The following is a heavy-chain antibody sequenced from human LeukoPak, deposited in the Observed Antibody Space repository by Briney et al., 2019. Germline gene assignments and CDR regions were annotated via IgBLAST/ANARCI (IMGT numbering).Heavy chain of an antibody. D-gene: IGHD2-21*02. J-gene: IGHJ6*03. CDR2: FDPEDGET. CDR1: GYTLTELS. Sequence: LVASVKVSCKVSGYTLTELSMHWVRQAPGKGLEWMGGFDPEDGETIYAQKFQGRVTMTEDTSTDTAYMELSSLRSEDTAVYYCAARYCGGDCLPPTRHYYYMDVWGKGTTVTISS. V-gene: IGHV1-24*01. CDR3: AARYCGGDCLPPTRHYYYMDV.